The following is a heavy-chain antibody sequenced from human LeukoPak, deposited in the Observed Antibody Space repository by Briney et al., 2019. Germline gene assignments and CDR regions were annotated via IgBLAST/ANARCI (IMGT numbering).Heavy chain of an antibody. Sequence: RSLTLTCAASGFTFSSYAMHWVRQAPAKGLERVGVISYDGSNKYNADSVKGRFTISRDNSKNTLYLQMNSLRAEDTAVYYCARDRAYGDYRDAFDIWGQGTMVTVSS. V-gene: IGHV3-30*04. J-gene: IGHJ3*02. CDR3: ARDRAYGDYRDAFDI. D-gene: IGHD4-17*01. CDR2: ISYDGSNK. CDR1: GFTFSSYA.